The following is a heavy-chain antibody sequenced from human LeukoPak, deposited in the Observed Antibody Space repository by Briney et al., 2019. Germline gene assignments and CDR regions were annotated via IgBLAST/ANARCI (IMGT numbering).Heavy chain of an antibody. D-gene: IGHD6-6*01. CDR1: GGTFSSYA. V-gene: IGHV1-69*05. CDR3: ARGSEQLVLDY. J-gene: IGHJ4*02. Sequence: SVKVSCKASGGTFSSYAISWVRQAPGQGLEWMGGIIPIFGTANYAQKFQGRVTITTAESMSTAYMELRRLRSEDTAADYFARGSEQLVLDYWGQGTLVTVSS. CDR2: IIPIFGTA.